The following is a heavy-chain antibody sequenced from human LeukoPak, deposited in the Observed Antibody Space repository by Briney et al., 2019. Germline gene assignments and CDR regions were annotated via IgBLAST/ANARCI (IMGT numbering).Heavy chain of an antibody. CDR1: GFTYSGYR. V-gene: IGHV3-30*04. J-gene: IGHJ6*04. CDR3: ARGFRYGYDYGMDV. D-gene: IGHD1-1*01. Sequence: GRSLRLSCAASGFTYSGYRMHWIRQAPGKGLEWVALVSYDGSNKYYADSVKGRFTISRDNSKNTLYLQMNTLRAEDAAVYLGARGFRYGYDYGMDVWGKGTTVTVSS. CDR2: VSYDGSNK.